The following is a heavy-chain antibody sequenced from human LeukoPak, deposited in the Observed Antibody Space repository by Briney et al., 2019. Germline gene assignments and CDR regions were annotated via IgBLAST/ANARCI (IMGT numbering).Heavy chain of an antibody. D-gene: IGHD6-6*01. CDR3: AKSVAARPPPQVVKQPYYYYMDV. J-gene: IGHJ6*03. CDR1: GFTFSSYG. CDR2: IWYGGSNK. Sequence: GGSLRLSCAASGFTFSSYGMHWVRQAPGKGLEWVAVIWYGGSNKYYADSVKGRFTISRGNSKNTLYLQMNSLRAEDTAVYYCAKSVAARPPPQVVKQPYYYYMDVWGKGTTVTVSS. V-gene: IGHV3-30*02.